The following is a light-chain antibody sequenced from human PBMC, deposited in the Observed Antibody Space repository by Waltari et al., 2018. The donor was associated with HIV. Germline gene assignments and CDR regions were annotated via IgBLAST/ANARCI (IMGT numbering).Light chain of an antibody. CDR1: QSVTSSF. Sequence: ELVLTQSPGTLSMSPGERATLSCRASQSVTSSFLSWYQQKPGQAPRLLIYGASSRATGIPDRFSGGGSGTDFTLTISRLEPEDVAVYYCQQYGSSPLTFGGGTKVDIK. V-gene: IGKV3-20*01. CDR2: GAS. J-gene: IGKJ4*01. CDR3: QQYGSSPLT.